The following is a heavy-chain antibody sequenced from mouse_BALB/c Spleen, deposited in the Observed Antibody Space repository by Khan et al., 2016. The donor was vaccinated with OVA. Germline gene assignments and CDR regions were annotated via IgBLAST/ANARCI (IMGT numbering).Heavy chain of an antibody. CDR3: ARAYYRYDGYYAMDY. J-gene: IGHJ4*01. CDR2: IWGGGGT. CDR1: GFSLSRYN. V-gene: IGHV2-6-4*01. Sequence: QVQLKQSGPGLVAPSQSLSITCTVSGFSLSRYNIHWVRQPPGKGLEWLGMIWGGGGTDYNSTLKSRLNISKDNSKSQVFLKMNSLQTDDTAMYYCARAYYRYDGYYAMDYWGQGTSVNVSA. D-gene: IGHD2-14*01.